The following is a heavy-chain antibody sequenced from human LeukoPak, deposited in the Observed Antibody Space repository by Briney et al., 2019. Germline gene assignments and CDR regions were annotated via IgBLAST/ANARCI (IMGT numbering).Heavy chain of an antibody. CDR1: GYSFSTYW. V-gene: IGHV5-51*01. Sequence: GESLQISCKGSGYSFSTYWIGWVRQLPGKGLEWMGIIYPGDSDTRYSPSFQGHVTISADKSSHTAYLQWSSLKASDTAMYYCTRQKNSETYWYYFDYWGQGTLVTVSS. D-gene: IGHD1-26*01. CDR2: IYPGDSDT. CDR3: TRQKNSETYWYYFDY. J-gene: IGHJ4*02.